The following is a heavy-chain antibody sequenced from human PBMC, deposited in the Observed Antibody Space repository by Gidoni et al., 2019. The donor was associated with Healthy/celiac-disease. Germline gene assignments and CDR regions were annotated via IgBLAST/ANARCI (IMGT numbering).Heavy chain of an antibody. J-gene: IGHJ5*02. CDR2: IYYSGST. Sequence: QLQLQESGPGLVKPSETLALTCTVSGGSISSSSYYWGWIRQPPGKGLEWIGSIYYSGSTYSHPSLKSRVTISVDTSKNQFSLKLSSVTAADTAVYYCARSNVAVAATPFNWFDPWGQGTLVTVSS. CDR3: ARSNVAVAATPFNWFDP. CDR1: GGSISSSSYY. D-gene: IGHD6-19*01. V-gene: IGHV4-39*01.